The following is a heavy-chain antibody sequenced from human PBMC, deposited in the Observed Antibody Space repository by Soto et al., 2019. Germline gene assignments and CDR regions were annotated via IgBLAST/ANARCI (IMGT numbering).Heavy chain of an antibody. V-gene: IGHV5-51*01. J-gene: IGHJ6*02. CDR2: IYPGDSDT. CDR1: GYTFTDYW. Sequence: GESLKISCKGSGYTFTDYWIGWVRQLPGKGLEWMGIIYPGDSDTRYSPSFQGHVTITVDKSTSTAYLQWNTLKASDTAMYCCARSSVAGTWSYYYGMDVWGQGTTVTVSS. CDR3: ARSSVAGTWSYYYGMDV. D-gene: IGHD6-19*01.